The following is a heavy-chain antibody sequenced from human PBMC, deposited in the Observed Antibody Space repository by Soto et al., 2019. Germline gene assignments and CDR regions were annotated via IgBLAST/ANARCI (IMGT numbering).Heavy chain of an antibody. CDR1: GGTFSSYA. Sequence: GASVKVSCKASGGTFSSYAISWVRQAPGQGLEWMGGIIPIFGTANYAQKFQGRVTITADESTSPAYMELSSLRSEDTAVYYCASRRYGSGSYYKPPYYYYYYGMDVWGQGTTVTVSS. CDR2: IIPIFGTA. CDR3: ASRRYGSGSYYKPPYYYYYYGMDV. V-gene: IGHV1-69*13. D-gene: IGHD3-10*01. J-gene: IGHJ6*02.